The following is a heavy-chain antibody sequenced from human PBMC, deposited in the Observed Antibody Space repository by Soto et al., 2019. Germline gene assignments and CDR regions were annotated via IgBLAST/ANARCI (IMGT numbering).Heavy chain of an antibody. CDR1: GFTFSSYW. V-gene: IGHV3-74*01. D-gene: IGHD5-18*01. CDR3: ARARADTAMALDY. CDR2: INSDGSST. Sequence: GGSLRLSCAASGFTFSSYWMHWVRQAPGKGLVWVSRINSDGSSTSYADSVKGRFTISRDNAKNTLYLQMNSLRAEDTAVYYCARARADTAMALDYWGQGTLVTSPQ. J-gene: IGHJ4*02.